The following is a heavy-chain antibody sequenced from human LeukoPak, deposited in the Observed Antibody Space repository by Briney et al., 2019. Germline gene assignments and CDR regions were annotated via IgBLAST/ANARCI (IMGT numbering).Heavy chain of an antibody. V-gene: IGHV4-4*02. CDR2: IFHSGST. CDR1: GGSIGASINSPNW. J-gene: IGHJ4*02. D-gene: IGHD2-2*01. CDR3: ARAPRAYCSTTGSCFQDY. Sequence: SETLSLTCTVSGGSIGASINSPNWRSWVRQPPGKGLEWIGEIFHSGSTNYNPSLKSRVTMSVDKSKNRFSLNLTSVTAADTAVYFCARAPRAYCSTTGSCFQDYWGQGTLVTVSS.